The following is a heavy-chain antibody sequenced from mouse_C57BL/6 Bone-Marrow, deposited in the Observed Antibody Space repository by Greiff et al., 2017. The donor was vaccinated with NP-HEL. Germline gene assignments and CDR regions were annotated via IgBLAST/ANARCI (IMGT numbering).Heavy chain of an antibody. CDR2: IYPGDGDT. Sequence: VKLHSSGPELVKPGASVKISCKASGYAFSSSWMNWVKQRPGKGLEWIGRIYPGDGDTNYNGKFKGKATLTADKSSSTAYMQLSSLTSEDSAVYFCARPYDYGFAYWGQGTLVTVSA. J-gene: IGHJ3*01. V-gene: IGHV1-82*01. CDR3: ARPYDYGFAY. CDR1: GYAFSSSW. D-gene: IGHD2-4*01.